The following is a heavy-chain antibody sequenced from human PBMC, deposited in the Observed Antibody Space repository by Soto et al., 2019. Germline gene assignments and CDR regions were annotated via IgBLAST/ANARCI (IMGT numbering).Heavy chain of an antibody. CDR2: IYYTGST. V-gene: IGHV4-30-4*07. CDR1: GGSISSGGYS. J-gene: IGHJ4*02. Sequence: PSETLSLTCAVSGGSISSGGYSWSWIRQPPGKGLEWIGYIYYTGSTNYNPSLKSRVTISVDTSKNQFSLKLSSVTAADTAVYYCALRLGDPGRLYFDYWGQGTLVTVSS. D-gene: IGHD3-16*01. CDR3: ALRLGDPGRLYFDY.